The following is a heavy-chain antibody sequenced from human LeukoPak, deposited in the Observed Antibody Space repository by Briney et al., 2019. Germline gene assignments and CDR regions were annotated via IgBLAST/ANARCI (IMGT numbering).Heavy chain of an antibody. CDR3: ARERTPGSGYGVDY. D-gene: IGHD6-25*01. CDR2: INPKSGGT. J-gene: IGHJ4*02. CDR1: GYSFTGYY. V-gene: IGHV1-2*02. Sequence: ASVKVSCKASGYSFTGYYMHWVRQAPGQGLEWMGWINPKSGGTYYAQKFQGRVTMTGDRSISTAYMELSRLRSDDTAVYYCARERTPGSGYGVDYWGQGTVVTVSS.